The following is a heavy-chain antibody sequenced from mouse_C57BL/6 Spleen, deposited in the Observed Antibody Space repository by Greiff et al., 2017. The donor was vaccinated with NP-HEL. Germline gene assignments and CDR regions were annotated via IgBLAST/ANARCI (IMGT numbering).Heavy chain of an antibody. CDR3: ARPAYYGMGY. Sequence: VQLQQPGAELVMPGASVKLSCKASGYTFTSYWMHWVKQRPGQGLEWIGEIDPSDSYTNYNQKFKGKSTLTVDKSSSTAYMQLSSLTSEDSAVYYCARPAYYGMGYWGQGTSVTVSS. CDR2: IDPSDSYT. J-gene: IGHJ4*01. V-gene: IGHV1-69*01. CDR1: GYTFTSYW.